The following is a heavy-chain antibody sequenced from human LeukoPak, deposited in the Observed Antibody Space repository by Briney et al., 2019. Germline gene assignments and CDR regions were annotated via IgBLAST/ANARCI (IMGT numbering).Heavy chain of an antibody. J-gene: IGHJ5*02. V-gene: IGHV3-30*02. CDR3: AKDSSPFYYDSSGYPES. D-gene: IGHD3-22*01. CDR1: GFTFSSYG. CDR2: IRYDGSNK. Sequence: GGSLRLSCAASGFTFSSYGMHWVRQAPGKGLEWVAFIRYDGSNKYYADSMKGRFTISRDNSKNTLYLQMNSLRAEDTAVYYCAKDSSPFYYDSSGYPESWGQGTLVTVSS.